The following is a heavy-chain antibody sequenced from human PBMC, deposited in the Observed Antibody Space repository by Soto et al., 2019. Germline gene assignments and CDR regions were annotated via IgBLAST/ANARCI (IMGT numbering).Heavy chain of an antibody. CDR2: IYYSGST. CDR1: GGSFSGYY. J-gene: IGHJ4*02. D-gene: IGHD6-13*01. CDR3: ATYSSSWYVVY. Sequence: SETLSLTCAVYGGSFSGYYWSWIRQPPGKGLEWIGSIYYSGSTYYNPSLKSRVTISVDTSKNQFSLKLSSVTAADTAVYYCATYSSSWYVVYWGQGTLVTVSS. V-gene: IGHV4-34*01.